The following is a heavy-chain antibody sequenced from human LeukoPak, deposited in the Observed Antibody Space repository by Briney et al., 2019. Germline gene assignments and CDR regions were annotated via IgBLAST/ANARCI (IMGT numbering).Heavy chain of an antibody. CDR3: ARGRSWFGESEIYFDY. CDR2: INPSGGST. Sequence: ASEKVSCKASGYTFTSYYMHWVRQAPGQGLEWMGIINPSGGSTSYAQKFQGRVTMTRDTSTSTVYMEPSSLRSEDTAVYYCARGRSWFGESEIYFDYWGQGTLVTVSS. D-gene: IGHD3-10*01. CDR1: GYTFTSYY. V-gene: IGHV1-46*01. J-gene: IGHJ4*02.